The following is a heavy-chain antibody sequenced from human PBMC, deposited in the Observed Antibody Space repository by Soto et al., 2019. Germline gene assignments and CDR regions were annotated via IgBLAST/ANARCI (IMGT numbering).Heavy chain of an antibody. Sequence: QVQLVESGGGVVQPGRSLRLSCAASGFTFSSYGMHWVRQAPGKGLEWVAVIWYDGSNKYYADSVKGRFTISRDNSKNTLYPQMNSLRAEDTAVYYCAREYSSGWDYWGQGTLVTVSS. CDR3: AREYSSGWDY. CDR2: IWYDGSNK. D-gene: IGHD6-19*01. J-gene: IGHJ4*02. V-gene: IGHV3-33*01. CDR1: GFTFSSYG.